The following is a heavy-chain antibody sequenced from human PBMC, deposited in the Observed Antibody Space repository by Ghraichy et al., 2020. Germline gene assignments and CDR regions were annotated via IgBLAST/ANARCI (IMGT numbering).Heavy chain of an antibody. Sequence: SETLSLTCTVSGGSISSSSYYWGWIRQPPGKGLEWIGSIFYSGSTYYNPSLKSRVTISVDTSKNQFSLKLSSVTAADTAVYYCARDHDFWSGYYQFGMDVWGQGTMVTVSS. V-gene: IGHV4-39*07. CDR2: IFYSGST. J-gene: IGHJ6*02. CDR3: ARDHDFWSGYYQFGMDV. CDR1: GGSISSSSYY. D-gene: IGHD3-3*01.